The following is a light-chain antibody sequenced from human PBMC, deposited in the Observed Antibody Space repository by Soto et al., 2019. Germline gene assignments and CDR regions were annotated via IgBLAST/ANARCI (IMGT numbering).Light chain of an antibody. Sequence: QSVLTQPRSVSGSPGQSVTIACTGTSSDVGGYHFVSWYQQHPGKAPKVMIFEVSNRPSEVSNRFSGSKSGNTASLTISGLQLEDEADYYCTSYAITSPYVFGTGTRSPS. J-gene: IGLJ1*01. V-gene: IGLV2-14*01. CDR2: EVS. CDR3: TSYAITSPYV. CDR1: SSDVGGYHF.